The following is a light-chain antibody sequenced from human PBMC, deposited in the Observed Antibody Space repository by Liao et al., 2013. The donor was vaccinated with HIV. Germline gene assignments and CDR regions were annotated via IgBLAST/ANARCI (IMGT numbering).Light chain of an antibody. J-gene: IGLJ2*01. Sequence: SSVLTQPPSVSVAPGKTARISCGGNNIGSKSVHWYQQKPGQAPVLVIYYNSDRPSGIPERFSGSNSGNTATLTINRVEAGDEADYYCQVWDSSSDHRVFGGGTKLTVL. CDR3: QVWDSSSDHRV. V-gene: IGLV3-21*04. CDR1: NIGSKS. CDR2: YNS.